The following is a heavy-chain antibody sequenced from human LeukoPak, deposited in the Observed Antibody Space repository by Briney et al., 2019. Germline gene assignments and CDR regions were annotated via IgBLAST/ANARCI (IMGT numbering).Heavy chain of an antibody. CDR3: TTLIVATKRPLL. CDR2: ISGSGGST. V-gene: IGHV3-23*01. CDR1: GFTFSSYG. D-gene: IGHD5-12*01. J-gene: IGHJ4*02. Sequence: GGSLRLSCAASGFTFSSYGMRWVRQAPGKGLEWVSAISGSGGSTYYADSVKGRFTISRDNSKNTLYLQMHSLRAEDTAVYYCTTLIVATKRPLLGGQGTLVTVSS.